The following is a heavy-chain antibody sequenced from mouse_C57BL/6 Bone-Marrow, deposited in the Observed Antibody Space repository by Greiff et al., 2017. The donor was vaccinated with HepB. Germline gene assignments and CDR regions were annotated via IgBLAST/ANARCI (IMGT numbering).Heavy chain of an antibody. D-gene: IGHD2-3*01. CDR1: GYTFTSYW. J-gene: IGHJ2*01. V-gene: IGHV1-50*01. CDR3: AAYDGYYGFDY. Sequence: QVQLQQPGAELVKPGASVKLSCKASGYTFTSYWMQWVKQRPGQGLEWIGEIDPSDSYTNYNQKFKGKATLTVDTSSNTAYLQLSSLTSEDTAIYYCAAYDGYYGFDYWGQGTTLTVSS. CDR2: IDPSDSYT.